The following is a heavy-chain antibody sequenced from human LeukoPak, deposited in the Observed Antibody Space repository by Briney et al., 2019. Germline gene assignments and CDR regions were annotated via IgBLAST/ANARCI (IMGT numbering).Heavy chain of an antibody. V-gene: IGHV3-48*04. D-gene: IGHD6-13*01. J-gene: IGHJ4*02. CDR3: KSGGAAPGSFDN. CDR2: ISGTSNTI. Sequence: GGSLRLSCAASGFTFRSFNMNWVRQAPGKGLEWVSYISGTSNTIYYADSVKGRFTISRDNAKSSLYLQLNSLRVEDTAVYYCKSGGAAPGSFDNWGQGTLVTVSP. CDR1: GFTFRSFN.